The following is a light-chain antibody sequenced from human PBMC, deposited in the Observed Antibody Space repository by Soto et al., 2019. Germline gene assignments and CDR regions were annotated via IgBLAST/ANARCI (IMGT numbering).Light chain of an antibody. CDR2: RAS. CDR3: QQHNNWPPWT. V-gene: IGKV3-15*01. CDR1: QSVANN. J-gene: IGKJ1*01. Sequence: EVVMTQSPATLSVSPGEGATLSCRASQSVANNVAWYQQKPGQAPRLLIYRASTRATGIPARFSGSGYGREFVLTSSSLQAEDVAVYHCQQHNNWPPWTFGQGTRVAIK.